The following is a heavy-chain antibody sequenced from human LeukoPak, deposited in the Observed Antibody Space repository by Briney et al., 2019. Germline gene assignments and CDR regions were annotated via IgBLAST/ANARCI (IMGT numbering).Heavy chain of an antibody. CDR3: ARYLGSSWYYYFDY. Sequence: SEXLSLTCTVSGGSIRSSSYYWGWIRQPPGKGREWIGSIYYRVSPYYNPSLKSRVTISVDTSKNQFSLKLSSVTAADTAVYYCARYLGSSWYYYFDYWGQGTLVTVSS. J-gene: IGHJ4*02. V-gene: IGHV4-39*01. CDR1: GGSIRSSSYY. D-gene: IGHD6-13*01. CDR2: IYYRVSP.